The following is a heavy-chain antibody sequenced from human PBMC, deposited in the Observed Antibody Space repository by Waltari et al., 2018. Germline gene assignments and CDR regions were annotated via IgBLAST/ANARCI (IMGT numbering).Heavy chain of an antibody. J-gene: IGHJ6*03. CDR3: ARAYYMDV. V-gene: IGHV1-8*02. CDR2: MNPNSGNT. Sequence: QVQLVQSGAEVKKPGASVKVSCKASGYTFTSHDINWVRQATGQGLEWMGWMNPNSGNTGVSEKSQGRVTMTSNTSISTAYMELSSLRSEDTAVDYCARAYYMDVWGKGTTVTISS. CDR1: GYTFTSHD.